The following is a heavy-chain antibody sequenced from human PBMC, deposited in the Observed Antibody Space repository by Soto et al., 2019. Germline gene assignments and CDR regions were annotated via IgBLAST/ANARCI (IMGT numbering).Heavy chain of an antibody. J-gene: IGHJ6*02. D-gene: IGHD6-19*01. CDR2: IIPIFGTA. CDR1: GGTFSSYA. CDR3: ASPPFDRSGRSVYYYYGMDV. Sequence: QVQLVQSGAEVKKPGSSVKVSCKASGGTFSSYAISWVRQAPGQGLEWMGGIIPIFGTANYAQKFQGRVTITADESTSTAYMELSSLRSEDTAVYYCASPPFDRSGRSVYYYYGMDVWGQGTTVTVSS. V-gene: IGHV1-69*12.